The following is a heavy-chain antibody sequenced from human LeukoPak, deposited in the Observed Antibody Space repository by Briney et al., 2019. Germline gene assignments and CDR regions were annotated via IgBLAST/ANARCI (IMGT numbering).Heavy chain of an antibody. CDR1: GHIFTSSG. CDR2: ISAYNGNT. J-gene: IGHJ3*01. CDR3: ARASGYTYGYDAFDL. D-gene: IGHD5-18*01. V-gene: IGHV1-18*01. Sequence: ASVKVSCKASGHIFTSSGISWVPQAPGQGLEWMGWISAYNGNTNYEQKLQGRVTMTTDTSTSTASMELRSLRSDDTAVYYCARASGYTYGYDAFDLWGQGTMVTVSS.